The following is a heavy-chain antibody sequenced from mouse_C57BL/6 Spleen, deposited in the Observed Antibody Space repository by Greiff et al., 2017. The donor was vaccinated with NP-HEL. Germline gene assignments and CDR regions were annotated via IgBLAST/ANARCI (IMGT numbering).Heavy chain of an antibody. D-gene: IGHD2-4*01. V-gene: IGHV1-80*01. CDR3: AREEETRVYYDYDRGAMDY. J-gene: IGHJ4*01. Sequence: VQLQQSGAELVKPGASVKISCKASGYAFSSYWMNWVKQRPGKGLEWIGQIYPGDGDTNYNGKFKGKATLTADKSSSTAYRQLSSLTSEDSAVYFGAREEETRVYYDYDRGAMDYWGQGTSVTVSS. CDR2: IYPGDGDT. CDR1: GYAFSSYW.